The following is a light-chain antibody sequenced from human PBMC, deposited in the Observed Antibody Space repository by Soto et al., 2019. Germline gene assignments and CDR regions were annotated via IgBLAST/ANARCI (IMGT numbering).Light chain of an antibody. Sequence: QLELTQPASVSGSPGQSITISCTGTSSDVGSYNPVSWYQQHPGKAPKLMIYENSRRPSGVSDRFSASKSGNTASLTISGLQAEDEADYYCSSYAGTYSVVFGGGTKLTVL. V-gene: IGLV2-23*01. CDR3: SSYAGTYSVV. CDR1: SSDVGSYNP. J-gene: IGLJ2*01. CDR2: ENS.